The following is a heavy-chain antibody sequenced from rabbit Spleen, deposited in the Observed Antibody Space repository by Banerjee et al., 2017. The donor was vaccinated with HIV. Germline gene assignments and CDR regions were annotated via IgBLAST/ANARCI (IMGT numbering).Heavy chain of an antibody. J-gene: IGHJ4*01. D-gene: IGHD5-1*01. Sequence: QSLEESGGDLVKPGASLTLTCTASGFSFSSSDYMCWVRQAPGKGLEWISCIAGSSGATDYASWAKGRFTISKTSSTTVFLQMTSLTAADTATYFCARDLVTVIGWNFNLWGPGTLVTVS. V-gene: IGHV1S40*01. CDR3: ARDLVTVIGWNFNL. CDR1: GFSFSSSDY. CDR2: IAGSSGAT.